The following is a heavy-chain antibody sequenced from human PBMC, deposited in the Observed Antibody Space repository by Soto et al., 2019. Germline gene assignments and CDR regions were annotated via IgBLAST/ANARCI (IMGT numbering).Heavy chain of an antibody. CDR1: GGTFSSYA. CDR3: ARGARDIVVVVAARGYYGMDV. Sequence: GASVKVSCKASGGTFSSYAISRVRQAPGQGLEWMGGIIPIFGTASYAQKFQGRVTITTDESTSTAYMELSSLRSEDTAVYYCARGARDIVVVVAARGYYGMDVWGQGTTVTVSS. D-gene: IGHD2-15*01. V-gene: IGHV1-69*05. CDR2: IIPIFGTA. J-gene: IGHJ6*02.